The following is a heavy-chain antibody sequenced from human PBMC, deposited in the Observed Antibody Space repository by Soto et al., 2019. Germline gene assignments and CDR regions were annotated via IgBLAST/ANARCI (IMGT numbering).Heavy chain of an antibody. V-gene: IGHV1-69*12. CDR1: GGTFRNSA. CDR2: IMPIFRTP. D-gene: IGHD1-1*01. CDR3: ARDNDAPQLRVNYYSILDV. Sequence: QVQLEQSGAEVKKPGSSVKVSCKASGGTFRNSAISWVRQAPGQGLEGMGGIMPIFRTPDYSQKFQGRFTVTADESTSTAYMELRGLRSDDPAVYYCARDNDAPQLRVNYYSILDVWGQGPTVTVSS. J-gene: IGHJ6*02.